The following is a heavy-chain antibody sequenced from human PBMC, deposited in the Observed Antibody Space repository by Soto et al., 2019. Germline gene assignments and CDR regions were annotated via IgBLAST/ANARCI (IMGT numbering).Heavy chain of an antibody. CDR2: INPNSGGT. J-gene: IGHJ4*02. D-gene: IGHD6-13*01. Sequence: ASVKVSWKAAGYTLTGYYMHWVRQAPGQGLEWMGWINPNSGGTNYAQKFQGRVTMTRDTSISTASMELSRLRSDDTAVYYCARRGHSSSWLVDYWGQGTLVTVSS. CDR3: ARRGHSSSWLVDY. CDR1: GYTLTGYY. V-gene: IGHV1-2*02.